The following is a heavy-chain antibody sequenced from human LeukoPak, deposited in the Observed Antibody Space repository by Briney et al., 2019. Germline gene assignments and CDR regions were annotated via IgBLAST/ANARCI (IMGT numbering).Heavy chain of an antibody. CDR1: GFTFSSYG. V-gene: IGHV3-21*01. J-gene: IGHJ3*02. CDR3: ARHSLGYCSSSSCYDAFDI. Sequence: GGSLRLSCAASGFTFSSYGMNWARQAPGKGLEWVSSINTRSRFIYYADSVKGRFTIPRDNAKNSLYLQMNSLRAEDTAVYYCARHSLGYCSSSSCYDAFDIWGQGTMVTVSS. CDR2: INTRSRFI. D-gene: IGHD2-2*01.